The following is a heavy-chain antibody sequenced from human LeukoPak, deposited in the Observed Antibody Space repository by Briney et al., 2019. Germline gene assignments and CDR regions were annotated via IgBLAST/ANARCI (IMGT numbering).Heavy chain of an antibody. V-gene: IGHV3-48*03. CDR3: ARDLSVITNDLTFDY. CDR1: GFTFSSYE. Sequence: GGSLRLSCAASGFTFSSYEMNWVRQAPGKGLEWVSYISSSGSTIYYADSVKGRFTISRDNAKTSLYLQVNSLRAEDTAVYYCARDLSVITNDLTFDYWGQGTLVTVSS. J-gene: IGHJ4*02. CDR2: ISSSGSTI. D-gene: IGHD3-22*01.